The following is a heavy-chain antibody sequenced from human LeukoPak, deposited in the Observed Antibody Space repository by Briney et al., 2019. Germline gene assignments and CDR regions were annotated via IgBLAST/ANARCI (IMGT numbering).Heavy chain of an antibody. CDR2: IYYSGST. CDR3: ARAYYDILTGFYGMDV. J-gene: IGHJ6*02. D-gene: IGHD3-9*01. V-gene: IGHV4-59*01. CDR1: GGSISSYY. Sequence: SETLSLTCTVSGGSISSYYWSWIRQPPGKGLEWIGYIYYSGSTNYNPSLKSRVTISVDTPKNQFSLKLSSVTAADTAVYYCARAYYDILTGFYGMDVWGQGTTVTVSS.